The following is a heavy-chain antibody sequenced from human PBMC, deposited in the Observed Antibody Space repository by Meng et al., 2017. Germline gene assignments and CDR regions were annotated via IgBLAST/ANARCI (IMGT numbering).Heavy chain of an antibody. D-gene: IGHD4-11*01. Sequence: QVQLVLAGGGVRMRCSSVKVSCKASGGNFSRYAIGWLRQAPGQGLEVMGGILPIFGTANYAQKFQGRVTITADESTSTAYMELSSLRSEDTAVYYCARDDYSNYLPFDYWGQGTLVTVSS. V-gene: IGHV1-69*01. J-gene: IGHJ4*02. CDR1: GGNFSRYA. CDR2: ILPIFGTA. CDR3: ARDDYSNYLPFDY.